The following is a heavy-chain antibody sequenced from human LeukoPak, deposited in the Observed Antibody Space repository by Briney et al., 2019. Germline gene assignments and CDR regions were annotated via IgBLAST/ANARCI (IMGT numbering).Heavy chain of an antibody. D-gene: IGHD6-25*01. J-gene: IGHJ3*01. CDR2: ISAYNGNT. CDR1: GYTFTSYG. V-gene: IGHV1-18*01. Sequence: ASVTVSCTASGYTFTSYGISWVRQAPGQGLEWMGWISAYNGNTNYAQKLQDRVTMTTDTSTSTAYMELRSLRSDDTAMFYCARQRGGDAFDFWGQGTMVTVFS. CDR3: ARQRGGDAFDF.